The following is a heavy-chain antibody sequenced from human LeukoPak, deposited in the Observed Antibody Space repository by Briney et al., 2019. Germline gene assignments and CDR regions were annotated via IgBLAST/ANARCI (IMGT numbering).Heavy chain of an antibody. J-gene: IGHJ4*02. CDR2: IYNSGST. CDR3: ARHAYYGAKDFDY. D-gene: IGHD4-23*01. V-gene: IGHV4-39*01. CDR1: GDSISSSSYY. Sequence: PSETLSLTCIVSGDSISSSSYYWGWIRQPPGTGLXXIGSIYNSGSTHYNPSLKSRVTISVDTSKNQFSLKLSSVTAADTAVYYCARHAYYGAKDFDYWGQGTLVTVSS.